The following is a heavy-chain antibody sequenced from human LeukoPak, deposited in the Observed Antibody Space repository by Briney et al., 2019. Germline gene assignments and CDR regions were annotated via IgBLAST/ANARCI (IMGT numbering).Heavy chain of an antibody. CDR2: IKQDGSEK. CDR3: ARSTTVTARWGLDY. V-gene: IGHV3-7*01. Sequence: GGSLRLSCAASGFTFSSYWMSWVRQAPGKGLEWVANIKQDGSEKYYVDSVKGRFTISRDNAKNSLYLQMNSLRAEDTAVYYCARSTTVTARWGLDYWGQGTLVTVSS. J-gene: IGHJ4*02. D-gene: IGHD4-17*01. CDR1: GFTFSSYW.